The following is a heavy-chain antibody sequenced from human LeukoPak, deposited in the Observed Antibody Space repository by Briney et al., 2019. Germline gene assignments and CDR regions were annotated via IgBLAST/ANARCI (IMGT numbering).Heavy chain of an antibody. CDR1: GFSFSNYA. CDR2: ISYDGSNK. J-gene: IGHJ3*02. V-gene: IGHV3-30*04. Sequence: GGSLRLSCVASGFSFSNYAMHWVRQVPGKGLEWVAVISYDGSNKYYADFVKGRFTISRDNSKNTLYLQMNSLRAEDTAVYYCARDREPDAFDIWGQGTMVTVSS. CDR3: ARDREPDAFDI.